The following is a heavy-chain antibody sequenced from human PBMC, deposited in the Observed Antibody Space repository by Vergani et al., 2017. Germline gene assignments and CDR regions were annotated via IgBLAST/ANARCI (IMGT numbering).Heavy chain of an antibody. CDR1: GFTFSSYW. CDR2: INSDGSST. CDR3: ASGLYNWNYGNGEEFDY. J-gene: IGHJ4*02. V-gene: IGHV3-74*01. Sequence: EVQLVESGGGLVQPGGSLRLSCAASGFTFSSYWMHWVRQAPGKGLVWVSRINSDGSSTSYADSVKGRFTISRENAKNTLYLQMNSLRAEDTAVYYCASGLYNWNYGNGEEFDYWGQGTLVTVSS. D-gene: IGHD1-7*01.